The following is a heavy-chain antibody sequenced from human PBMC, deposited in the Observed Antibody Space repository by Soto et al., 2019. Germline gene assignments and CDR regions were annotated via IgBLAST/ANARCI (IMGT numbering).Heavy chain of an antibody. CDR3: ARGMRILWFGESRRYNWFDP. Sequence: ASVKVSCKASGYTFTGYYMHWVRQAPGQGLEWMGWINPNSGGTNYAQKFQGRVTMTRDTSISTAYMELSSLRSEDTAVYYCARGMRILWFGESRRYNWFDPCGQGTLVTVSS. J-gene: IGHJ5*02. D-gene: IGHD3-10*01. CDR1: GYTFTGYY. V-gene: IGHV1-2*02. CDR2: INPNSGGT.